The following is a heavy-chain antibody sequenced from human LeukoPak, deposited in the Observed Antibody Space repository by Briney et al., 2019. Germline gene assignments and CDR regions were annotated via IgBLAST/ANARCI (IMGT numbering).Heavy chain of an antibody. Sequence: VGSLRLSCAASGFTFSSYWMSWVRQAPGKGLEWVANIEQYGSEKYYVASVKGRFTISRDNAKNSLYLQMNSLRAEDTAVYYCARAQDYYDSSGYYFGDAFDIWGQGTMVTVSS. V-gene: IGHV3-7*01. J-gene: IGHJ3*02. CDR2: IEQYGSEK. D-gene: IGHD3-22*01. CDR3: ARAQDYYDSSGYYFGDAFDI. CDR1: GFTFSSYW.